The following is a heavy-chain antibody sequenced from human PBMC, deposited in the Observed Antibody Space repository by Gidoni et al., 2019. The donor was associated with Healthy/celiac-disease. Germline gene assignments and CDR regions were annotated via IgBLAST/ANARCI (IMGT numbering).Heavy chain of an antibody. V-gene: IGHV4-59*01. CDR2: IYYSGST. J-gene: IGHJ4*02. CDR1: GGSISSYY. D-gene: IGHD5-12*01. Sequence: QVQLQESGPGLVKPSETLSLTCTASGGSISSYYWSWIRQPPGKGLEWIGYIYYSGSTNYNPSLKSRVTISVDTSKNQFSLKLSSVTAADTAVYYCARVKGGYNEYYFDYWGQGTLVTVSS. CDR3: ARVKGGYNEYYFDY.